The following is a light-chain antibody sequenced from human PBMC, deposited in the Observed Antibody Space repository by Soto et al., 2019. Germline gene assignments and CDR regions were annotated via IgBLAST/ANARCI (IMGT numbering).Light chain of an antibody. V-gene: IGKV3-20*01. CDR2: GAS. Sequence: DSVLTQSPGTLSLSPGERATLSCRASQSVSSGYLAWYQQKPGQAPRLLIYGASSRATAIPDRFSGSGSGTDFTLTISRLEPEDFAVYYCQQYGTSPFTFGPGTKVDIK. J-gene: IGKJ3*01. CDR1: QSVSSGY. CDR3: QQYGTSPFT.